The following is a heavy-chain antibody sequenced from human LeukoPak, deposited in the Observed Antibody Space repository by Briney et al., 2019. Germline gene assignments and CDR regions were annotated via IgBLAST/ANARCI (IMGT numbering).Heavy chain of an antibody. CDR3: ARELIVGFLEWLIDY. Sequence: GGSLRLSCAASGFTFSSYWMSCVRQAPGKGLEGLANVKQDGSEKYYVDSVKARFTIPRDNAKNSLYLQMNSLRAEDTAVYYCARELIVGFLEWLIDYWGQGTLVTVSS. D-gene: IGHD3-3*02. CDR1: GFTFSSYW. J-gene: IGHJ4*02. CDR2: VKQDGSEK. V-gene: IGHV3-7*01.